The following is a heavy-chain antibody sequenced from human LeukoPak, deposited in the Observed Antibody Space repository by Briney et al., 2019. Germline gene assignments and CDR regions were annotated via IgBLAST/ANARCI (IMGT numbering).Heavy chain of an antibody. CDR1: GFTFSSYA. Sequence: GGSLRLSCAASGFTFSSYAMSWVRQAPGKGLEWVSAISGSGGSTYYADSVKGRFTISRDNSKNTLYLQMNSLRAEDTAVYYCACKYYDTLTGYYSFDYWGQGTLVTVS. D-gene: IGHD3-9*01. CDR3: ACKYYDTLTGYYSFDY. CDR2: ISGSGGST. V-gene: IGHV3-23*01. J-gene: IGHJ4*02.